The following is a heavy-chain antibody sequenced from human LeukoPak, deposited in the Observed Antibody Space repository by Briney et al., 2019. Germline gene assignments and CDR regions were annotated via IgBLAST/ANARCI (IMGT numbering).Heavy chain of an antibody. CDR2: INQSGDT. CDR1: GGSFSAYY. CDR3: ARGRVFYYYMDV. D-gene: IGHD5/OR15-5a*01. J-gene: IGHJ6*03. Sequence: SETLSLTCTVYGGSFSAYYWSWIRQSPGKGLEWIGEINQSGDTNYNPSLKSRVSISIDTSNNQFSLRLTSVTAADTALFYCARGRVFYYYMDVWGTGTTVTVSS. V-gene: IGHV4-34*01.